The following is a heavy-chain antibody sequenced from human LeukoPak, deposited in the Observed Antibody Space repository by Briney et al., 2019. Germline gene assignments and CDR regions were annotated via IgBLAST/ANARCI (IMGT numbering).Heavy chain of an antibody. D-gene: IGHD6-19*01. V-gene: IGHV3-43*01. Sequence: GGSLRLSCAASGFTFDDYTLHWARQAPGKGLEWVSLISWDGGSTYYADSVKGRFTISRDNSKKSLYLQMNSLRTEDTALYYCATAKGGDSSGWYSPLEYWGQGTLVTVSS. CDR1: GFTFDDYT. CDR3: ATAKGGDSSGWYSPLEY. CDR2: ISWDGGST. J-gene: IGHJ4*02.